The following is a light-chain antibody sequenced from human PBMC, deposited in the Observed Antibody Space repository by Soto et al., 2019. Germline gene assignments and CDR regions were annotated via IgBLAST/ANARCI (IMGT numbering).Light chain of an antibody. V-gene: IGLV1-44*01. CDR1: SSNLGSYT. CDR3: AIWDLTLSAGV. Sequence: QTVVTQPPSASGTPGQTVTISCSGTSSNLGSYTVNWYQHLPGTAPRLLIYSNDQRPSGVPDRFSGSKSGTSASLAISGLLSEDEADYYCAIWDLTLSAGVFGGGTKLTVL. CDR2: SND. J-gene: IGLJ3*02.